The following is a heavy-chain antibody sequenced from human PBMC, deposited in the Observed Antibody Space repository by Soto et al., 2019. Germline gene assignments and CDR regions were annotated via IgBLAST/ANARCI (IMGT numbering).Heavy chain of an antibody. Sequence: PGGSLRLSCAASGFTFSGSAMHWVRQASGKGLEWVGRIRSKANSYATAYAASVKGRFTISRDDSKNTAYLQMNSLKTEDTAVYYCTRSTRETYYYDSSGYYYGHYYVMDVWGQGTTVTVS. CDR3: TRSTRETYYYDSSGYYYGHYYVMDV. V-gene: IGHV3-73*01. CDR1: GFTFSGSA. J-gene: IGHJ6*02. CDR2: IRSKANSYAT. D-gene: IGHD3-22*01.